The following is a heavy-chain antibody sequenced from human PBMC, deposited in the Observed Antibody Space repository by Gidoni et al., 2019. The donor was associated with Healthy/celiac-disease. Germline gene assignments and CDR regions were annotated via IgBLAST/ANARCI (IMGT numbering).Heavy chain of an antibody. J-gene: IGHJ4*02. D-gene: IGHD5-18*01. CDR1: GFTFSGSA. Sequence: EVQLVESGGGLVQPGGSLKLSCAASGFTFSGSAMHWVRQASGKGLEWVGRIRSKANSYATAYAASVKGRFTISRDDSKNTAYLQMNSLKTEDTAVYYCTRPRGYSYGWGDWGQGTLVTVSS. CDR3: TRPRGYSYGWGD. CDR2: IRSKANSYAT. V-gene: IGHV3-73*02.